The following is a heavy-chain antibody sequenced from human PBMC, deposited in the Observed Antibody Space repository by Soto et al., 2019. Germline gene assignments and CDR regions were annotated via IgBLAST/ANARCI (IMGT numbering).Heavy chain of an antibody. CDR3: ARDLRGNMYYYGMDV. D-gene: IGHD3-9*01. J-gene: IGHJ6*02. V-gene: IGHV3-11*05. CDR1: GFTFSDYY. Sequence: QVQLVESGGGLVKPGGSLRLSCAASGFTFSDYYMSWIRQAPGKGLEWVSYISSSSSYTNYADSVKGRFTISRDNAKNSLYLQMNSLRAEDTAVYDCARDLRGNMYYYGMDVWGQGTTVTVSS. CDR2: ISSSSSYT.